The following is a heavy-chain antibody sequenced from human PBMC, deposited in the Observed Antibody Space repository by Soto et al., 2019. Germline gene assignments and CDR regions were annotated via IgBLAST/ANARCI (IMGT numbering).Heavy chain of an antibody. CDR3: SRAVAAAGYYYYDYYYMDV. V-gene: IGHV3-11*01. J-gene: IGHJ6*03. Sequence: QVQLVESGGGLVKPGGSLRLSCAASGFTFSDYYMSWIRQAPGKGLEWVSYISSSGSTIYYADSVKGRFTISMDNAKNSLYLQMNSMRAEDQAVYYCSRAVAAAGYYYYDYYYMDVGGKGTTVTVSS. CDR1: GFTFSDYY. CDR2: ISSSGSTI. D-gene: IGHD6-13*01.